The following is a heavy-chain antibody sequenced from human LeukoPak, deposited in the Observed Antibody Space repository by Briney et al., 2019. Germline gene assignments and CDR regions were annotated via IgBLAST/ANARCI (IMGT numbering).Heavy chain of an antibody. J-gene: IGHJ6*02. V-gene: IGHV4-34*01. CDR3: AVFPGMYV. CDR2: ISHSGSS. Sequence: SETLSLTCAVFGGPSSGYYWSWIRQPPGKVLECIGEISHSGSSNYKPSIKSRVTISVDTSKNQCSLKLSSVTAADTAVYYCAVFPGMYVWGQGATVTVSS. CDR1: GGPSSGYY.